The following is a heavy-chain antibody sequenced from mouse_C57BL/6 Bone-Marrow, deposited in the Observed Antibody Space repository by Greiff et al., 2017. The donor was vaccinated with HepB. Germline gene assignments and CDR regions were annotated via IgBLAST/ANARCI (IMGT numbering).Heavy chain of an antibody. J-gene: IGHJ2*01. Sequence: QVQLQQSGAELVRPGASVKLSCKASGYTFTDYYINWVKQRPGQGLEWIARIYPGSGNTYYNEKFKGKATLTAEKSSSTAYMQLSSLTSEDSAVYFCARKGTLSLGDYWGQGTTLTVSS. CDR3: ARKGTLSLGDY. CDR2: IYPGSGNT. V-gene: IGHV1-76*01. D-gene: IGHD3-3*01. CDR1: GYTFTDYY.